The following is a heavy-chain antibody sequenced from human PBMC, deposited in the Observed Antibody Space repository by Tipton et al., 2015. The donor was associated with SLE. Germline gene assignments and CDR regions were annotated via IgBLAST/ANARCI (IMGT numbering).Heavy chain of an antibody. CDR1: GFSFSNYE. V-gene: IGHV3-48*03. D-gene: IGHD4-11*01. J-gene: IGHJ4*02. CDR3: ARILDFSNPFDY. CDR2: ISSSDNNI. Sequence: SLRLSCAASGFSFSNYEMNWVRQAPGKGLEWISYISSSDNNIHYADSVKGRFTISRDNAQKILYLEMTSLRAEDTAVYYCARILDFSNPFDYWGQGSLVTVSS.